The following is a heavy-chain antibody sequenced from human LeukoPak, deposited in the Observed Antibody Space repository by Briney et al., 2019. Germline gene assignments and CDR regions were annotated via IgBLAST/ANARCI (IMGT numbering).Heavy chain of an antibody. CDR2: INHSGST. J-gene: IGHJ4*02. CDR1: GGSFSGYY. CDR3: ARGRGWDSDDYVWGSYRYPRSGYFDY. D-gene: IGHD3-16*02. V-gene: IGHV4-34*01. Sequence: PSETLSLTCAVYGGSFSGYYWSWIRQPPGKGLEWIREINHSGSTNYNPSLKSRVTISVDTSKNQFSLKLSSVTAADTAVYYCARGRGWDSDDYVWGSYRYPRSGYFDYWGQGTLVTVSS.